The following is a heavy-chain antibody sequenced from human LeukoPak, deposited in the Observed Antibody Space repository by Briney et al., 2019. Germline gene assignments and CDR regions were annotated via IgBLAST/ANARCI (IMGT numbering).Heavy chain of an antibody. D-gene: IGHD2-2*01. CDR2: ISYDVSNK. J-gene: IGHJ4*02. Sequence: GGSLRLSCAASGFTFSSYAMHWVRQAPGKGLEWVAAISYDVSNKYHADSVKGRFSISRDNSKNTLYLQMNSLRDEDTAVYYCARDGKYCSDTSCYSAMVTVGFDYWGQGTLVTVSS. V-gene: IGHV3-30-3*01. CDR1: GFTFSSYA. CDR3: ARDGKYCSDTSCYSAMVTVGFDY.